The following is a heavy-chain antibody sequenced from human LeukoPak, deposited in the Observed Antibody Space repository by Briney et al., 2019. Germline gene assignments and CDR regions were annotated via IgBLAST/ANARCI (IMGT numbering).Heavy chain of an antibody. Sequence: SVKVSCKASGGAFSSYAISWVRQAPGQGLEWMGRIIPIFGTANYAQKFQGRVTITTDESTSTAYMELSSLRSEDTAVYYCARVGYYYDSSGYLYEWGQGTLVTVSS. CDR3: ARVGYYYDSSGYLYE. V-gene: IGHV1-69*05. J-gene: IGHJ4*02. CDR1: GGAFSSYA. D-gene: IGHD3-22*01. CDR2: IIPIFGTA.